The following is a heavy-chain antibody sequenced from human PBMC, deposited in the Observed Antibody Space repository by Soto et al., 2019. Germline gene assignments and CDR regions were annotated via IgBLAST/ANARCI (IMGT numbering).Heavy chain of an antibody. Sequence: QVQLVQSGAEVKKPGASVKVSCKASGYTFNNSGISWVRQAPGRGLEWMGWSSAKNGNTNYAQKFQGRVTMPTDTATRTAYMALRSLRSDDTAVYFCARDLGDIVVVSAATEFDHLGQGSLVTVSS. CDR1: GYTFNNSG. CDR2: SSAKNGNT. V-gene: IGHV1-18*04. J-gene: IGHJ4*02. CDR3: ARDLGDIVVVSAATEFDH. D-gene: IGHD2-2*01.